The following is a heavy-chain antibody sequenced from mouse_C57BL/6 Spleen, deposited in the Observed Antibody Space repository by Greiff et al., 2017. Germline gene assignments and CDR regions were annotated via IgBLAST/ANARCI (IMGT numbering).Heavy chain of an antibody. D-gene: IGHD1-1*01. V-gene: IGHV1-72*01. Sequence: QVQLQQPGAELVKPGASVKLSCTASGYTFTSYWMPWVQQRPGRGLEWIGRIDPNSGGTKYNEKFKSKSTLTVDKPSSKAYMQLSSLTSEDTAVYYCAKPVYYYGSSWDYFDYWGQGTTLTVSS. CDR2: IDPNSGGT. CDR1: GYTFTSYW. CDR3: AKPVYYYGSSWDYFDY. J-gene: IGHJ2*01.